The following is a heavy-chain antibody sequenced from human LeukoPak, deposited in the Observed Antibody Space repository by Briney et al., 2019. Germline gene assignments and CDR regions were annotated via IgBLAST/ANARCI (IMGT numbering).Heavy chain of an antibody. CDR3: ARDRSGSGLYGMDV. D-gene: IGHD3-10*01. Sequence: PGGSLRLSCAASGFTFSSYGMHWVRQAPGKGLEWVAVIWYDGSNKYYADSVKGRFTISRDNSKNTLYLQTNSLRAEDTAVYYCARDRSGSGLYGMDVWGKGTTVTVSS. CDR2: IWYDGSNK. J-gene: IGHJ6*04. CDR1: GFTFSSYG. V-gene: IGHV3-33*01.